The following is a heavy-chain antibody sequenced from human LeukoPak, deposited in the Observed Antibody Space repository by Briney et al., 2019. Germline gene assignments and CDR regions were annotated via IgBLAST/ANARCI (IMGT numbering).Heavy chain of an antibody. CDR3: ARKGTVASAFDI. J-gene: IGHJ3*02. CDR2: INPNSGGT. D-gene: IGHD6-19*01. Sequence: ASVKVFCKASGYTFTGYYMHWVRQAPGQGPEWMGWINPNSGGTNYAQKFQGRVTMTRDTSISTAYMELSRLRSDDTAVYYCARKGTVASAFDIWGQGTMVTVSS. CDR1: GYTFTGYY. V-gene: IGHV1-2*02.